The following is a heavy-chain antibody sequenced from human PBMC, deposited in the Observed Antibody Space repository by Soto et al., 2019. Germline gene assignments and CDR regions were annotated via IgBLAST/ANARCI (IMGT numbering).Heavy chain of an antibody. CDR2: ISAYNGNT. J-gene: IGHJ4*02. V-gene: IGHV1-18*01. Sequence: QVQLVQSGAEVKKPGASVKVSCKASGYTFTSYAISWVRQAPGQGLEWMGWISAYNGNTNYGQKLQGRVTMPTDTATSTAYMELSSLGSDDTAVYYFARYTPPTDYWGQGALVTVSS. CDR1: GYTFTSYA. CDR3: ARYTPPTDY. D-gene: IGHD2-2*02.